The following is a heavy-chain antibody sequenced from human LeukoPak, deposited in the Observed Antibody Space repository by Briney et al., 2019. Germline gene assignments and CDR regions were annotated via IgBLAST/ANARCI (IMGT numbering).Heavy chain of an antibody. CDR1: GGSISSYY. D-gene: IGHD6-13*01. J-gene: IGHJ3*02. Sequence: PSETLSLTCSVSGGSISSYYWSWIRQPPGQGLEWIGYIYYSRSTNYNPSLKSRVTISIDTSKNQFSLKVNSVTAADTAVYYCARHGANRQQLVMAFDIWGQGTMVTVSS. V-gene: IGHV4-59*08. CDR2: IYYSRST. CDR3: ARHGANRQQLVMAFDI.